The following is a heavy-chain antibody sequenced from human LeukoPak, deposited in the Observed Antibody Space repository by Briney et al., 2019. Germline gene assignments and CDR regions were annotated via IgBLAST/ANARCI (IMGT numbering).Heavy chain of an antibody. J-gene: IGHJ4*02. CDR1: GNSISSGDNY. CDR3: ARASYSYDINGWVPFDY. V-gene: IGHV4-61*02. CDR2: IYTSGST. Sequence: PSETLSLTCTFSGNSISSGDNYWSWIRQPAGKGLEWIGRIYTSGSTNYNPSLKSRVTVSGDTSKNQFSLRLSSVTAADTAVYYCARASYSYDINGWVPFDYWGQGTLVTVSS. D-gene: IGHD3-22*01.